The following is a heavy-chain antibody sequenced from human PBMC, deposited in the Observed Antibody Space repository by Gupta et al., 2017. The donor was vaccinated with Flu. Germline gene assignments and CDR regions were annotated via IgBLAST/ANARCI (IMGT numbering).Heavy chain of an antibody. CDR3: ARGTYCSSTSCYTGGRFVDV. J-gene: IGHJ6*02. CDR1: GGSFSGYY. Sequence: QVQLQQWGAGLLKPSETLSLTCAVYGGSFSGYYWSWIRQPPGKGLEWIGEINHSGSTNYNPSLKSRVTISVDTSKNQFSLKLSSVTAADTAVYYCARGTYCSSTSCYTGGRFVDVWGQGTTVTGSS. V-gene: IGHV4-34*01. D-gene: IGHD2-2*02. CDR2: INHSGST.